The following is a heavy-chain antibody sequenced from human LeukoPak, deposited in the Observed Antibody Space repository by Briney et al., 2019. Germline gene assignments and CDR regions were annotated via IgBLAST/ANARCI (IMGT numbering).Heavy chain of an antibody. CDR2: INHSGST. J-gene: IGHJ4*02. V-gene: IGHV4-34*01. CDR1: GGSFSGYY. D-gene: IGHD6-13*01. Sequence: PSETLSLTCAVYGGSFSGYYWSWIRQPPGKGLEWIGEINHSGSTNYNPSLKSRVTISVDTSKNQFPLKLSSVTAADTAVYYCAGHIAAQVAHRYFDYWGQGTLVTVSS. CDR3: AGHIAAQVAHRYFDY.